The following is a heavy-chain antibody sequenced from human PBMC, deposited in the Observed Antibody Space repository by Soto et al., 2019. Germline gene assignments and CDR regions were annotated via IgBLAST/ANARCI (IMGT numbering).Heavy chain of an antibody. CDR2: INHSGST. CDR3: ARFSYYGSGSYYKGGSDY. Sequence: QVQLQQWGAGLLKPSETLSLTCAVYGGSFSGYYWSWIRQPPGKGLEWIGEINHSGSTNYNPSLKSRVTISVDTSKTQFSLKLSSVTAADTAVYYCARFSYYGSGSYYKGGSDYWGQGTLVTVSS. CDR1: GGSFSGYY. V-gene: IGHV4-34*01. J-gene: IGHJ4*02. D-gene: IGHD3-10*01.